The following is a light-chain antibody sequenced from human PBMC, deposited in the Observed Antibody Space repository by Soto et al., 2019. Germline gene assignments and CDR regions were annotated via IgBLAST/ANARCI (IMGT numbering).Light chain of an antibody. CDR3: QQYGSSPTWT. J-gene: IGKJ1*01. Sequence: EIVLTQSPDTLSLSPGERATLSCGASQSVSGNYLAWYQQRPGLAPRLLIYDASTRATGIPDRFSGSGSGTDFTLTISRLEPEDFAVYYCQQYGSSPTWTFGQGTKV. CDR1: QSVSGNY. CDR2: DAS. V-gene: IGKV3D-20*01.